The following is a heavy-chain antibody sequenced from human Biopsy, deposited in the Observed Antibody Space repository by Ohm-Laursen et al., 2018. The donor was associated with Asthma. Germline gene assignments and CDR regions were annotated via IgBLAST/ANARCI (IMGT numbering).Heavy chain of an antibody. D-gene: IGHD6-19*01. V-gene: IGHV4-59*01. J-gene: IGHJ4*02. CDR3: VRAVRNEQWLAPFDY. CDR1: GGSISSFY. CDR2: VYWTGST. Sequence: GTLSLTCSVYGGSISSFYWSWIRQSPEKGLEWMGYVYWTGSTNYNPSLKSRVTMSVDTSKNRIFLELTPVTAADTAIYYCVRAVRNEQWLAPFDYWGQGKPVTVSS.